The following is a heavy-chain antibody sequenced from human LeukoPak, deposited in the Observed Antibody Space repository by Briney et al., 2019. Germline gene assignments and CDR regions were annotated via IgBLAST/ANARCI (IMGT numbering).Heavy chain of an antibody. Sequence: SETLSLTCTVSGGSISSSSYYWGWIRQPPGKGLEWIGSIYHSGSTYYNPSLKSRVTISVDTSKNQFSLKLSSVTAADTAVYYCARDPVGWEVFDYWGQGTLVTVSS. V-gene: IGHV4-39*07. J-gene: IGHJ4*02. D-gene: IGHD1-26*01. CDR1: GGSISSSSYY. CDR2: IYHSGST. CDR3: ARDPVGWEVFDY.